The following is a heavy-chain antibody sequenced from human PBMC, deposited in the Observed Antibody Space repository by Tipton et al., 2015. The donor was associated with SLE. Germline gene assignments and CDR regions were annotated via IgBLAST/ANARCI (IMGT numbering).Heavy chain of an antibody. Sequence: LSLTCAASGFTFSSYEMNWVRQAPGKGLEWVSYISSSGSTIYYADSVKGRFTISRDNAKNSLYLQMNSLRAEDTAVYYCARVQYSSSSDYWGQGTLVTVSS. CDR3: ARVQYSSSSDY. CDR2: ISSSGSTI. CDR1: GFTFSSYE. J-gene: IGHJ4*02. D-gene: IGHD6-6*01. V-gene: IGHV3-48*03.